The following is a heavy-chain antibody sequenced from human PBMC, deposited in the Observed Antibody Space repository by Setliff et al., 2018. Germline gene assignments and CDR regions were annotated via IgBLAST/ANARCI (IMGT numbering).Heavy chain of an antibody. D-gene: IGHD2-21*01. CDR1: GGSLSNYY. Sequence: SETLSLTCTVYGGSLSNYYWSWVRQPPGKGPEWIVEINHSGITNYNPSLKGRVTISVDTSKNQLSLKVNSVTVADTAVYFCARAQVVFAISAPAWYFEIWGRGTQVTV. CDR3: ARAQVVFAISAPAWYFEI. J-gene: IGHJ2*01. CDR2: INHSGIT. V-gene: IGHV4-34*01.